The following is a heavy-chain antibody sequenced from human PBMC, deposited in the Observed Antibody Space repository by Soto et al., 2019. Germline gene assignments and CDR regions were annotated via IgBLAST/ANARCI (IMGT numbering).Heavy chain of an antibody. CDR1: GYTFTSYY. J-gene: IGHJ4*02. Sequence: QVQLVQSGAEVKKPGASVKVSCKASGYTFTSYYMHCMRQAPGQGLEWMGINNPSGGSTSYAQKFQGRVTMTRDTSTSTVYMELSSLRSEDTAVYYCARDIPVDTAMVFDYWGQGTLVTVSS. CDR3: ARDIPVDTAMVFDY. V-gene: IGHV1-46*01. D-gene: IGHD5-18*01. CDR2: NNPSGGST.